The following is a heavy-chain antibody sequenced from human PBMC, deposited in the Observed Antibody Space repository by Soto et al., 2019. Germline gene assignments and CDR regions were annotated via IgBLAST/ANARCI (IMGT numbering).Heavy chain of an antibody. CDR2: IIPIFGTA. Sequence: QVQLVQSGAEVKKPGSSVKVSCKASGGTFSSYAISWVRQAPGQGLEWMGGIIPIFGTANYAQKFQGRVTNPADESTSTAYMELSSLRSEDTAVYYCARDPEYSSSSGYYYYYGMDVWGQGTTVTVSS. J-gene: IGHJ6*02. D-gene: IGHD6-6*01. V-gene: IGHV1-69*01. CDR3: ARDPEYSSSSGYYYYYGMDV. CDR1: GGTFSSYA.